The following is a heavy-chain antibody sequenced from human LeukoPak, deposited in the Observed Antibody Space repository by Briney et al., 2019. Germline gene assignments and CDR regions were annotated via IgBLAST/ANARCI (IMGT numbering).Heavy chain of an antibody. CDR3: ARGGGWNFLYYYYYMDV. Sequence: EASVKVSCKASGYTFTSYYMHWVRQAPGQGLEWMGIINPSGGSTSYAQKFQGRVTMTRDMSTSTVYMELSSLRSEDTAVYYCARGGGWNFLYYYYYMDVWGKGTTVTVSS. J-gene: IGHJ6*03. V-gene: IGHV1-46*01. CDR1: GYTFTSYY. D-gene: IGHD1-7*01. CDR2: INPSGGST.